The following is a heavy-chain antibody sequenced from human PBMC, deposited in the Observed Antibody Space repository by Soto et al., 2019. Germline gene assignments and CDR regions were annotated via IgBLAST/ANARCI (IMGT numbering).Heavy chain of an antibody. Sequence: PGGSLRLSCAASGFTFSSYGMHWVRQAPGKGLEWVAVISYDGSNKYYADSVKGRFTISRDNSKNTLYLQMNSLRAEDTAVYYCAKDASPLRTYCGGDCYSSYFDYWGQGTLVTVSS. CDR3: AKDASPLRTYCGGDCYSSYFDY. CDR1: GFTFSSYG. V-gene: IGHV3-30*18. J-gene: IGHJ4*02. CDR2: ISYDGSNK. D-gene: IGHD2-21*02.